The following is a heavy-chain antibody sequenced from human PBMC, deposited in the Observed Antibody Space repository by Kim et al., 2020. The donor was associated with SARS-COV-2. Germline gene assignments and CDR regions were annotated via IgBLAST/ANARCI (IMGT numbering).Heavy chain of an antibody. V-gene: IGHV5-51*01. CDR2: IYPGDSDT. CDR3: ARHGPEGVVVPAAIRGAGGPGSNYYYYMDV. J-gene: IGHJ6*03. CDR1: GYSFTSYW. D-gene: IGHD2-2*01. Sequence: GESLKISCKGSGYSFTSYWIGWVRQMPGKGLEWMGIIYPGDSDTRYSPSFQGQVTISADKSISTAYLQWSSLKASDTAMYYCARHGPEGVVVPAAIRGAGGPGSNYYYYMDVWGKGTTVTVSS.